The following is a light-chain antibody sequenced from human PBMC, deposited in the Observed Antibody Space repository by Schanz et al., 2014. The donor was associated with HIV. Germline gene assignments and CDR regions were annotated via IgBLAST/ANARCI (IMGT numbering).Light chain of an antibody. Sequence: EIVMTQSPATLYVSPGEGATLSCRASQSFSSYLIWYQLKPGQAPRLVIYGASTRATGIPDRFSGSGSGTDFTLTISRLEPEDFAVYYCQQHATSPRPFGQGTKVEIK. J-gene: IGKJ1*01. CDR2: GAS. CDR1: QSFSSY. V-gene: IGKV3D-15*01. CDR3: QQHATSPRP.